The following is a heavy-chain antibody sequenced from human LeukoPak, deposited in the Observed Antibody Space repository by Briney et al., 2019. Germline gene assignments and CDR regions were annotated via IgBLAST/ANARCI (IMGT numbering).Heavy chain of an antibody. CDR2: ISYDGSNK. CDR3: AREGSFYDSSGLDY. CDR1: GFTFSSYA. V-gene: IGHV3-30*04. J-gene: IGHJ4*02. D-gene: IGHD3-22*01. Sequence: GGSLRLSCAASGFTFSSYAMHWVRQAPGKGLEWVAVISYDGSNKYYADSVKGRFTISRDNSKNTLYLQMNSLRAEDTAVYYCAREGSFYDSSGLDYWGQGTPVTVSS.